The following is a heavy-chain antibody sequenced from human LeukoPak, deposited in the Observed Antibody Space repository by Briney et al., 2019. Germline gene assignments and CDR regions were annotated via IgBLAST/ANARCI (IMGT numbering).Heavy chain of an antibody. J-gene: IGHJ3*02. V-gene: IGHV4-39*01. Sequence: PSETLSLTCSVSGGAISNTNYYWGWIRQPPGKGLEWIGNIYYSGNTFYNLSLKSRLTISEDTSKNQSSLKLSSVTAADTALYYCARYSGSHYAFDIWGQGTMVTVSS. D-gene: IGHD1-26*01. CDR2: IYYSGNT. CDR3: ARYSGSHYAFDI. CDR1: GGAISNTNYY.